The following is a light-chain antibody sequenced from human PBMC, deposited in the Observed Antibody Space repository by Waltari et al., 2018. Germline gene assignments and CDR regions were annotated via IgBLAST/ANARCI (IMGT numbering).Light chain of an antibody. CDR3: QQYNNWPWT. CDR1: QSVSSN. V-gene: IGKV3-15*01. J-gene: IGKJ1*01. CDR2: GAS. Sequence: EIVMTQSPATLSVSPGERATLSCRASQSVSSNLAWHQQKPGQAPRLLIYGASTRATGIPDRVSGSGSGTEFTLTISSLQSEDFAVYYCQQYNNWPWTFGQGTKVEIK.